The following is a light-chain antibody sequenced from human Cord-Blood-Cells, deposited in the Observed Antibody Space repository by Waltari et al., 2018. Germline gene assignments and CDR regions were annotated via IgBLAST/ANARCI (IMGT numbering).Light chain of an antibody. Sequence: DIQMTQSQSSLSASVGDRVTITCWASQSLSSYLNWYQQKPGKAPKLLIYAASSLESGVPARFSGSGSGTDFSLTISSLQPEDFATYYCQQSYSTPRTFGPGTKVDIK. CDR2: AAS. CDR1: QSLSSY. CDR3: QQSYSTPRT. J-gene: IGKJ3*01. V-gene: IGKV1-39*01.